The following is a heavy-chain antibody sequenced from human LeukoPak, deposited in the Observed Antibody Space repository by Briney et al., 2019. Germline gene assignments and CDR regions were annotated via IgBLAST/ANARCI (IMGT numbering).Heavy chain of an antibody. J-gene: IGHJ1*01. Sequence: ASVKVSCKTSGYTFTGYYMHWVRQAPGQGLERMGRINPSSGGTNYAQKFQGRVTMTRDTSISTAYMELSRLTSDDTAVYYCARGRTTVTNGFQHWGQGTLVTVSS. CDR3: ARGRTTVTNGFQH. V-gene: IGHV1-2*06. CDR2: INPSSGGT. CDR1: GYTFTGYY. D-gene: IGHD4-17*01.